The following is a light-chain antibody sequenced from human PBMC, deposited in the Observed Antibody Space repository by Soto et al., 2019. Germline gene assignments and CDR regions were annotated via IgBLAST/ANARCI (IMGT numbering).Light chain of an antibody. Sequence: VMTQSPVTLSVSPGETATLSCKASQNILRTLAWYQQKPGQPPRLLIYGASTRVTGIPARFSGNGSGTEFTLTISSLQSEDFAVYYCHQYNNWPPWTFGHGTKVEV. CDR2: GAS. V-gene: IGKV3D-15*01. CDR1: QNILRT. J-gene: IGKJ1*01. CDR3: HQYNNWPPWT.